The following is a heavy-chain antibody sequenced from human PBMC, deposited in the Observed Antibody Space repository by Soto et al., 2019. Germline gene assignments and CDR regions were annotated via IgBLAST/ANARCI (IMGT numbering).Heavy chain of an antibody. D-gene: IGHD4-17*01. CDR2: IIPILGTA. CDR1: GGTFSSYA. V-gene: IGHV1-69*13. Sequence: SVKVSCKASGGTFSSYAISWVRQAPGQGLEWMGGIIPILGTANYAQKFQGRVTITADESTSTAYMELSSLRSEDTAVYYCARDLNGYGGNRVYYYGMDVWGQGTTVTVSS. J-gene: IGHJ6*02. CDR3: ARDLNGYGGNRVYYYGMDV.